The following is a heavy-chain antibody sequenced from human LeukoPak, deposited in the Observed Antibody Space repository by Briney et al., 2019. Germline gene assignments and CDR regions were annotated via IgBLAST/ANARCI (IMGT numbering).Heavy chain of an antibody. Sequence: GGSLRLSCAVSGFSFSNYAMSWVRQAPGKGLEWVSGISGSGGHTSYADSVKGRFTISRDNAKHTVYLQMNSLRAEDTAIYYCAKDLRNGYPFDYWGQGTLVTVSS. V-gene: IGHV3-23*01. CDR3: AKDLRNGYPFDY. CDR1: GFSFSNYA. J-gene: IGHJ4*02. D-gene: IGHD5-24*01. CDR2: ISGSGGHT.